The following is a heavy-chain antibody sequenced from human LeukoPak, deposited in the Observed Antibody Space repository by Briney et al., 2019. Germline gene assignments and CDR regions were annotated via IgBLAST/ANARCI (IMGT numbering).Heavy chain of an antibody. Sequence: PSETLSLTCTVSGGSIRSYYWSWVRQPPGKGLEYIGHIYYTGSTDYNPSLKSRVTMSLDTSKNQFSLKLSSVTAADTAVYSCARFSAHQLRSGYYYYMDVWGQGTLVTVSS. J-gene: IGHJ6*03. D-gene: IGHD2-2*01. V-gene: IGHV4-59*01. CDR1: GGSIRSYY. CDR2: IYYTGST. CDR3: ARFSAHQLRSGYYYYMDV.